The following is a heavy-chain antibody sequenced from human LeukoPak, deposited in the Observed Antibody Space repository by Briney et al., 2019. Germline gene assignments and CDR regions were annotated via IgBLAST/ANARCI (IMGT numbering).Heavy chain of an antibody. V-gene: IGHV3-23*01. CDR2: ISVSATNT. CDR3: ATITSMRVVLIS. Sequence: GGSLRLSCAASGFTFSSFDMTWVRQPPGKGLEWVSTISVSATNTYYADSVKGRFTISRDNSKNTLYLQMNSLRADDTAVYYCATITSMRVVLISWGQGTLVTVSS. D-gene: IGHD3-22*01. CDR1: GFTFSSFD. J-gene: IGHJ1*01.